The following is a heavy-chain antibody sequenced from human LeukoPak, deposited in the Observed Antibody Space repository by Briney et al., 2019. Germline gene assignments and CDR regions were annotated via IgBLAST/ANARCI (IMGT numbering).Heavy chain of an antibody. Sequence: SETLSLTCTVSGGSISSSSYYWGWIRQPPGKGLEWIGSIYYSGSTYYNPSLKSRVTISVDTSKNQFSLKLSSVTAADTAVYYYAKAWSSYYDFWSGYYSWGQGTLVTVSS. V-gene: IGHV4-39*01. CDR1: GGSISSSSYY. J-gene: IGHJ5*02. CDR3: AKAWSSYYDFWSGYYS. D-gene: IGHD3-3*01. CDR2: IYYSGST.